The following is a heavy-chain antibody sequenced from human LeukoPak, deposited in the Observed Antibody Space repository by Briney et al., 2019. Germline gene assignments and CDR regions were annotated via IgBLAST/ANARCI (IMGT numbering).Heavy chain of an antibody. D-gene: IGHD4-23*01. J-gene: IGHJ4*02. Sequence: GGSLRLSCAASGFTFSHFWMSWVRQAPGKGLEWVANIKPDDTEKYYGNSVKGRFTILRDNAKNSLYLQMNSLRAEDTAVYYCVTHEVTVITRSTFDYWGQGTLVTVSS. CDR2: IKPDDTEK. CDR3: VTHEVTVITRSTFDY. CDR1: GFTFSHFW. V-gene: IGHV3-7*01.